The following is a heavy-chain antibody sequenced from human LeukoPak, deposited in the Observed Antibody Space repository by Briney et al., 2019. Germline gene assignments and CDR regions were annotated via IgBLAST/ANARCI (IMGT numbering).Heavy chain of an antibody. V-gene: IGHV1-2*02. CDR3: ARSRAVAGTSAFDI. Sequence: GASVKVSCKASGYTFTGYYMHWVRQAPGQGLEWMGWINPNSGGTNYAQKFQGRVTMTRDTSISTAYMELSRLRSDDTAVYYCARSRAVAGTSAFDIWGQGTMVTVSS. CDR1: GYTFTGYY. CDR2: INPNSGGT. J-gene: IGHJ3*02. D-gene: IGHD6-19*01.